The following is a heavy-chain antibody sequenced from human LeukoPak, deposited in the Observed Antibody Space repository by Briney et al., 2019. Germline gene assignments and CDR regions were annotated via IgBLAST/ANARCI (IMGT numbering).Heavy chain of an antibody. J-gene: IGHJ4*02. CDR1: GFTFSSYS. CDR3: AGEERNSYGLFDY. Sequence: KPGGSLRLSCAASGFTFSSYSMNWVRQAPGKGLEWVSSISSSGSYIYYADSVKGRFTISRDNAKNSLYLQMNSLRAEDTAVYYCAGEERNSYGLFDYWGQGTLVTVSS. V-gene: IGHV3-21*01. CDR2: ISSSGSYI. D-gene: IGHD5-18*01.